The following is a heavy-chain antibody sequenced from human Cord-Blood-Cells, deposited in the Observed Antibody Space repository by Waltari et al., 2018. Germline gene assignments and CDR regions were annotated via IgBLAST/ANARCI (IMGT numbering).Heavy chain of an antibody. V-gene: IGHV4-34*01. CDR1: GGSFRGYY. CDR3: ARNFGARRYWFDP. J-gene: IGHJ5*02. Sequence: QVQLQQWGAGLLKPSETLSLTCAVYGGSFRGYYWSWSRQPPGKGLEWIGEINHSGSTNYNPSLKSRVTISVDTSKNQFSLKLSSVTAADTAVYYCARNFGARRYWFDPWGQGTLVTVSS. CDR2: INHSGST. D-gene: IGHD3-3*01.